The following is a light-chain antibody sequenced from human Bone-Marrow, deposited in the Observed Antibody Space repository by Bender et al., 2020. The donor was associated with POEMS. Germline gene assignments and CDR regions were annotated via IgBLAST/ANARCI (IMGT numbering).Light chain of an antibody. V-gene: IGLV2-8*01. CDR3: CSYAGSFVV. Sequence: QSALTQPPSASGSPGQSVTISCTGTNSDIGSYNYVSWYQQHPGKAPKLIIYEVTKRPSGVPDRFSGSKSGNTASLTISGLQAEDEADYYCCSYAGSFVVFGGGTKVTVL. J-gene: IGLJ2*01. CDR1: NSDIGSYNY. CDR2: EVT.